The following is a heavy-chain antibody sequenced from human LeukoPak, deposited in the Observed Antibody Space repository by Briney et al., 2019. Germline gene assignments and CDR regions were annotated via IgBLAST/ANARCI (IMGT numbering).Heavy chain of an antibody. CDR3: ARVSYYYGSGSSGVGYYYYYYMDV. Sequence: PSETLSLTCTVSGGSISSYYWSWIRQPPGKGLEWIGYIYYSGSTNYNPSLKSRVTISVDTSKNQFSLKLSSVTAADTAVYYCARVSYYYGSGSSGVGYYYYYYMDVWGKGTTVTVSS. CDR1: GGSISSYY. V-gene: IGHV4-59*01. D-gene: IGHD3-10*01. CDR2: IYYSGST. J-gene: IGHJ6*03.